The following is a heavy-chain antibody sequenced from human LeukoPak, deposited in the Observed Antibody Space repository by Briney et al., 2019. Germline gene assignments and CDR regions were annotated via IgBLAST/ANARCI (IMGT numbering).Heavy chain of an antibody. D-gene: IGHD1-26*01. V-gene: IGHV4-30-2*01. CDR3: ARGPVGARRRVKNYYMDV. CDR2: INHSGST. Sequence: SQTLSLTCTVSAGSISSGGYYWSWIRQPPEKGLEWIGEINHSGSTNYNPSLKSRVTISVDTSKNQFSLKLSSVTAADTAVYYCARGPVGARRRVKNYYMDVWGKGTTVTVSS. CDR1: AGSISSGGYY. J-gene: IGHJ6*03.